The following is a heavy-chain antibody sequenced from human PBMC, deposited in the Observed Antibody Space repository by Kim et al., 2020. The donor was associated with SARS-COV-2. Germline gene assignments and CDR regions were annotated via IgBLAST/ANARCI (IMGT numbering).Heavy chain of an antibody. D-gene: IGHD3-22*01. J-gene: IGHJ6*02. Sequence: PSLRNRVTLSVDTSKNQFSLKVLSVTAADTAVYYCARVPYDRSGYYYGMDVWGQGTTVTVSS. CDR3: ARVPYDRSGYYYGMDV. V-gene: IGHV4-4*07.